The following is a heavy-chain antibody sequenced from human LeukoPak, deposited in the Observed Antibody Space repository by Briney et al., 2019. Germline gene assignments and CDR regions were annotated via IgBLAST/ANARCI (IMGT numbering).Heavy chain of an antibody. V-gene: IGHV3-21*01. CDR3: ARGGDYVWGSYLDV. CDR1: GFTFSSYS. Sequence: GGSLRLSCAASGFTFSSYSMNWVCQAPGKGLEWVSSISSSSSYIYYADSVKGRFTISRDNAKNSLYLQMNSLRAEDTAVYYCARGGDYVWGSYLDVWGQGTLVTVSS. J-gene: IGHJ4*02. D-gene: IGHD3-16*01. CDR2: ISSSSSYI.